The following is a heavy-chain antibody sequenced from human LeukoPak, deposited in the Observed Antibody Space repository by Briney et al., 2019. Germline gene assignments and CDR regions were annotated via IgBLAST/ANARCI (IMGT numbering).Heavy chain of an antibody. Sequence: SETLSLTCAVYGGSFSGYYWSWIRQPPGKGLEWIGEINHSGSANYNPSLKSRVTISVDTSKNQFSLKLSSVTAADTAVYYCARSLGISSIDYWGQGTLVTVSS. CDR3: ARSLGISSIDY. CDR2: INHSGSA. D-gene: IGHD1-26*01. CDR1: GGSFSGYY. J-gene: IGHJ4*02. V-gene: IGHV4-34*01.